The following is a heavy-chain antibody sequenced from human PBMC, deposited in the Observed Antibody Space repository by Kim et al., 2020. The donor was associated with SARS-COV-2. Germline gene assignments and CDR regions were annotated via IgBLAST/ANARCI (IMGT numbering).Heavy chain of an antibody. CDR1: GYSFTSYW. Sequence: GESLKISCKGSGYSFTSYWIGWVRQMPGKGLEWMGIIYVGDSETRYSPSFQGQVTISVDKSISTAYLQWSSLKASDTAKYYCARHTRSVPFDYWGQGTLVTVSS. V-gene: IGHV5-51*01. CDR2: IYVGDSET. D-gene: IGHD6-19*01. J-gene: IGHJ4*02. CDR3: ARHTRSVPFDY.